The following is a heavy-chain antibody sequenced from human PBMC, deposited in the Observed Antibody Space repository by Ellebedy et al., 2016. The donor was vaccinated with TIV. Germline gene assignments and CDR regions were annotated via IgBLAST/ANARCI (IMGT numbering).Heavy chain of an antibody. CDR1: GFRFGGQA. CDR3: ARNRGIGDPEDFFVMDV. CDR2: ISFEGYHK. J-gene: IGHJ6*02. Sequence: PGGSLRLSCVASGFRFGGQAMHWVRQAPGKGLEWVAGISFEGYHKFYGHSVSGRFTISRDNSNNSVFLHMSTLRRDDTAVYFCARNRGIGDPEDFFVMDVWGQGTTVTVSS. D-gene: IGHD1-14*01. V-gene: IGHV3-30-3*01.